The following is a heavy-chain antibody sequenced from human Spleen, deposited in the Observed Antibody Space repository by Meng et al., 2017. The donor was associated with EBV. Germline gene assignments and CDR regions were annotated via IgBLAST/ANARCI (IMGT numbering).Heavy chain of an antibody. CDR3: AHSAEDGYNFDH. Sequence: TERVHSRGNLPQPRAFTGLFCGVSLISSESGVGWLVRPAGRTRVWLALIFWHDDKQYKPALMTSLTTTKDDTKNQAVLTITNSHPADAATYYCAHSAEDGYNFDHWGQGTLVTVSS. CDR2: IFWHDDK. CDR1: GVSLISSESG. J-gene: IGHJ4*02. V-gene: IGHV2-5*01. D-gene: IGHD5-24*01.